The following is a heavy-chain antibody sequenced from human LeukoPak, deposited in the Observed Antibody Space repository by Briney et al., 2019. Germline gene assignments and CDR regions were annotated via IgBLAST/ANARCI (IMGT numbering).Heavy chain of an antibody. V-gene: IGHV3-48*04. CDR2: ISSSSSTI. J-gene: IGHJ2*01. Sequence: GGSLRLSCAASGFTFSSYSMNWVRQAPGKGLEWVSYISSSSSTIYYADSVKGRFTISRDNAKNSLYLQMNSLRAEDTAVYYCTRGVAVGATYGWCFDLWGRGTLVTVSS. CDR1: GFTFSSYS. D-gene: IGHD1-26*01. CDR3: TRGVAVGATYGWCFDL.